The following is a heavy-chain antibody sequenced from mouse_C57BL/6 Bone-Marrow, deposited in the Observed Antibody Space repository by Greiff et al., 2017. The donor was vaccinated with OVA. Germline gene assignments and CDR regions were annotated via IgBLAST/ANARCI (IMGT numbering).Heavy chain of an antibody. CDR3: ARGDYEPLCYAMDY. CDR2: ISDGGSYT. Sequence: EVKLVESGGGLVKPGGSLKLSCAASGFTFSSYAMSWVRQTPEKRLEWVATISDGGSYTYYPDNVKGRFTISRDNAKNNLYLQMSHLKSEDTAMYYCARGDYEPLCYAMDYWGQGTSVTVSS. D-gene: IGHD2-4*01. J-gene: IGHJ4*01. CDR1: GFTFSSYA. V-gene: IGHV5-4*03.